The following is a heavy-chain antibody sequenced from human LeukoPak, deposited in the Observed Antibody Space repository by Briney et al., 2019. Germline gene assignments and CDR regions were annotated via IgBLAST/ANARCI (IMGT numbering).Heavy chain of an antibody. CDR3: ARGHPNYFDSSGYYYYFDY. V-gene: IGHV4-39*07. Sequence: SETLSLTCTVSSGSISRSDYIWVWIRQPPGKGLEWIGNVYYSASTYYSPSLKSRVTISVDTSKSQFSLRLSSVTAADTAVYYCARGHPNYFDSSGYYYYFDYWGQGTLVTVSS. CDR1: SGSISRSDYI. J-gene: IGHJ4*02. CDR2: VYYSAST. D-gene: IGHD3-22*01.